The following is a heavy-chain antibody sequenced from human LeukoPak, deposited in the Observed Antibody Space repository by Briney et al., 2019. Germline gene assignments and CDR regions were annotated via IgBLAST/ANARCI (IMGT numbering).Heavy chain of an antibody. Sequence: GGSLRLSCAASGFTFRSYGMHWVRQAPGKGLEWVAVIWNDGSNKYYADSVKGRFTISRDNSKNTLYLQINSLRAEDTAVYYCARDGRYTEFDYWGQGALVTVSS. CDR1: GFTFRSYG. J-gene: IGHJ4*01. CDR2: IWNDGSNK. CDR3: ARDGRYTEFDY. V-gene: IGHV3-33*01. D-gene: IGHD5-18*01.